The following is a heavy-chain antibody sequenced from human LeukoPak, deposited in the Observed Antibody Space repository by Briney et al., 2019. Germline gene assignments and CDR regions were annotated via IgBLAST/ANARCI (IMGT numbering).Heavy chain of an antibody. J-gene: IGHJ6*02. CDR3: ASFRCGGDFSLYYYDMDV. CDR1: GGSISSSSYY. V-gene: IGHV4-39*01. D-gene: IGHD2-21*02. Sequence: SETLSLTCTVSGGSISSSSYYWGWIRQPPGKGLEWIGRIYYSGSTYYNPSLESRVTLSVDTSKNQFSLKLSSVTAADTAVYYWASFRCGGDFSLYYYDMDVWGQGTTVTVSS. CDR2: IYYSGST.